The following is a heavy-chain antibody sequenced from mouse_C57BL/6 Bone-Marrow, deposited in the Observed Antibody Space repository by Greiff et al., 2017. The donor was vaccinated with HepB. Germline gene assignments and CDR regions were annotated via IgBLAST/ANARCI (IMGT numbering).Heavy chain of an antibody. D-gene: IGHD4-1*01. CDR2: IRNKANNHAT. Sequence: EVMLVESGGGLVQPGGSMKLSCAASGFTFSDAWMDWVRQSPEKGLEWVAEIRNKANNHATYYAESVKGRFTISRDDSKSSVYLQMNSLRAEDTGIYYCTRLGRVYYAMDYWGQGTSVTVSS. CDR3: TRLGRVYYAMDY. V-gene: IGHV6-6*01. CDR1: GFTFSDAW. J-gene: IGHJ4*01.